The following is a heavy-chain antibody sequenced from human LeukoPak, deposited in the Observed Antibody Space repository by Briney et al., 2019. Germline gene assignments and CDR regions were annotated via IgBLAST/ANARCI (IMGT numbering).Heavy chain of an antibody. Sequence: PSETLSLTCTVSGGSISSSSYYWGWIRQPPGKGLEWIGSIYYSGSTYYNPSLKSRVTISVDTSKNLFSLKLSSVTAADTAVYYCARHCGSTGCYAPDYWGQGTLVTVSS. D-gene: IGHD2-2*01. CDR1: GGSISSSSYY. J-gene: IGHJ4*02. V-gene: IGHV4-39*01. CDR3: ARHCGSTGCYAPDY. CDR2: IYYSGST.